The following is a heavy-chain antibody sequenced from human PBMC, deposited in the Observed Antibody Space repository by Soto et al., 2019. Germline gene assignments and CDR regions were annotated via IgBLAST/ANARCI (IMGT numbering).Heavy chain of an antibody. Sequence: GASVKVSCKASGGTFSSYAISWVRQAPGQGLEWMGWISAYNGNTNYAQKLQGRVTMTTDTSTSTAYMELRSLRSDDTAVYYCARVTIFGVVVNNWFDPWGQGTLVTVSS. CDR3: ARVTIFGVVVNNWFDP. J-gene: IGHJ5*02. D-gene: IGHD3-3*01. V-gene: IGHV1-18*01. CDR1: GGTFSSYA. CDR2: ISAYNGNT.